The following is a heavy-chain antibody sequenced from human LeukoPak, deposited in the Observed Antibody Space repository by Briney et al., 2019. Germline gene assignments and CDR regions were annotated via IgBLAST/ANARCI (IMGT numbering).Heavy chain of an antibody. D-gene: IGHD3-10*01. Sequence: GGSLTLSCAASVFTVSSNYMNCVRQAPGKGLEWFSVIYSGGNTYYADFVKGRFTISRDNSKNTLDLQMNSLRAEDTAVYYCARDGYYALDAFDICGQGTMVTVSS. J-gene: IGHJ3*02. CDR3: ARDGYYALDAFDI. V-gene: IGHV3-53*01. CDR2: IYSGGNT. CDR1: VFTVSSNY.